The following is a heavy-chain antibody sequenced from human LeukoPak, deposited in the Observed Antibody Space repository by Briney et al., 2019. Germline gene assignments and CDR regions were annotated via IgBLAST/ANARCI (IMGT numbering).Heavy chain of an antibody. CDR3: ARDPYYYDSSGYYPFDY. D-gene: IGHD3-22*01. CDR1: GFTFSSYA. J-gene: IGHJ4*02. CDR2: FSGKGDTT. V-gene: IGHV3-23*01. Sequence: PGGPLRLSCAASGFTFSSYAMSWVRQAPGKGLEWVAGFSGKGDTTYYAESVRGRFTISRDTSKNTLFLQMNSLRAEDTAVYYCARDPYYYDSSGYYPFDYWGQGTLVTVSS.